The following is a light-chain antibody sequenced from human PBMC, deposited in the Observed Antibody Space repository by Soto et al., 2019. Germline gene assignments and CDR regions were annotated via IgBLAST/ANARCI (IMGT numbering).Light chain of an antibody. Sequence: QSALTQPASVSGSPGQSITISCTGTSSDVGGYNYVSWYQQHPGKAPKLMIYEVSNRPSGVANRFSGSKSGNTGSLTISGLQAEYEADYYCSSPTSRSTLVVFGTGTKLTVL. J-gene: IGLJ1*01. V-gene: IGLV2-14*01. CDR2: EVS. CDR3: SSPTSRSTLVV. CDR1: SSDVGGYNY.